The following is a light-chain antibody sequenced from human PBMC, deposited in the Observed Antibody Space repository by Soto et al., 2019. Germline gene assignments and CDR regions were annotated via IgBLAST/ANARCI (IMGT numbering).Light chain of an antibody. CDR3: HQYASSPRT. J-gene: IGKJ1*01. CDR2: GAS. CDR1: QSVSSNY. V-gene: IGKV3-20*01. Sequence: EIVLTPSPGTLSLSPGERATLSCLSSQSVSSNYLAWYQRKPGQPPRLLIYGASSRATGIPDRFSGSRSGTDFTLPISRLEPEDFAVYYCHQYASSPRTFGQGTKGEIK.